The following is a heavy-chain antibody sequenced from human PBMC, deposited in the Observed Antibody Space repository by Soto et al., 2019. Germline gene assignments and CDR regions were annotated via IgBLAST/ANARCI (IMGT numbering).Heavy chain of an antibody. J-gene: IGHJ4*02. Sequence: QVQLVQSGAEVKKPGASVKVSCKASGYTFTTCGIHWVRQAPGQSLEWMGWINAGSGDTKYSQKFQGRVTITRDTSADTAYMELTSLRPEDTAVYYCARRSPYYGIDYGGQGTLVTVSS. CDR1: GYTFTTCG. V-gene: IGHV1-3*01. D-gene: IGHD1-26*01. CDR2: INAGSGDT. CDR3: ARRSPYYGIDY.